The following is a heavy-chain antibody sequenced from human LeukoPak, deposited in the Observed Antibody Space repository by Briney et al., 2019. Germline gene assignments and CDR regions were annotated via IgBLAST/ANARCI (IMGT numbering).Heavy chain of an antibody. CDR1: GFTLGQYW. CDR3: ARSGRGVDSFYFYMDV. D-gene: IGHD3-10*01. Sequence: GGSLRLSCAASGFTLGQYWMSWVRPAPGEGLGWAATTKQVGREKQDGSEKKYVESVKGRFTVSRANAKNSLYLQMNSLRAEDTAVYYCARSGRGVDSFYFYMDVWGKGTTVTVSS. CDR2: TKQVGREKQDGSEK. J-gene: IGHJ6*03. V-gene: IGHV3-7*01.